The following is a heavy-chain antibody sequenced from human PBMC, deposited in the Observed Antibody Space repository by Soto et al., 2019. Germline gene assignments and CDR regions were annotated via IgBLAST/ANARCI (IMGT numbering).Heavy chain of an antibody. CDR1: GFIFDDFA. D-gene: IGHD3-10*01. V-gene: IGHV3-9*01. Sequence: GGSLRLSCAASGFIFDDFAIHWVRQTPGKGLEWVSSISWNSAGIVYADSVTGRFTISRDNAKNSLYLQMNSLRAEDTAVYYCARATGADKEDPWGQGTLVTVSS. CDR2: ISWNSAGI. CDR3: ARATGADKEDP. J-gene: IGHJ5*02.